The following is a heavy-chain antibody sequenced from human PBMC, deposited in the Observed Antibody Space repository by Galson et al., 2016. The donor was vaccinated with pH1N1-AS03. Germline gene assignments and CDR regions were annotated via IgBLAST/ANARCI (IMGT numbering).Heavy chain of an antibody. V-gene: IGHV3-7*03. CDR2: IKQDGSET. CDR3: ARGEMIGDDS. J-gene: IGHJ4*02. Sequence: SLRLSCAASGFEFSYFWMTWVRQAPGKGPEWVANIKQDGSETHYVDSVKGRFTISRDNAKNSLYLQMNSLRVEDTAMYYCARGEMIGDDSWGQGTLVTVSS. CDR1: GFEFSYFW. D-gene: IGHD3-16*01.